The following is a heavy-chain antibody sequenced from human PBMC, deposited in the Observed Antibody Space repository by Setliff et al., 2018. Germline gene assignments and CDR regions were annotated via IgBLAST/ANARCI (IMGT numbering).Heavy chain of an antibody. CDR2: INPSGGYT. CDR3: ARHSGRYYVPGTFDS. CDR1: GYTFTNNY. J-gene: IGHJ4*02. Sequence: ASVKVSCKASGYTFTNNYIHWVRQAPGQGLEWLGLINPSGGYTNYAQKFQDRITLTRDTPTNTLYMELGSLRSEDTAIYFCARHSGRYYVPGTFDSWGQGTLVTVS. D-gene: IGHD1-26*01. V-gene: IGHV1-46*01.